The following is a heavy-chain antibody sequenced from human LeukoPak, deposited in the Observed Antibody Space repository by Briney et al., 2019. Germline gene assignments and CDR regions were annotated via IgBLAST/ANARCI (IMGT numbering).Heavy chain of an antibody. J-gene: IGHJ3*02. V-gene: IGHV5-51*01. CDR1: GYNFTNNW. Sequence: GESLKISCKGSGYNFTNNWTGWVRQMPGKGLDWMGIIYPGDSDTTYSPSFQGQVTISADKSISTAFLQWSSLKASDTAMYYCARPVEMSVNAFDIWGQGTMVTVSS. D-gene: IGHD5-24*01. CDR3: ARPVEMSVNAFDI. CDR2: IYPGDSDT.